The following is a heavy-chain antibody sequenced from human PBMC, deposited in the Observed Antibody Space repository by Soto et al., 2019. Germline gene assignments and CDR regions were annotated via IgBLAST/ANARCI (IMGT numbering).Heavy chain of an antibody. CDR3: ASRAVPTTISNSMIFDY. Sequence: EVQLLESGGGLVLPGGSLRLSCAASGLTFSTYAMTWVRQAPGKGLEWVSSISASGDTTDSADSVKGRFTITRDNSKNTFYLQLNSLRAEDTAVYYCASRAVPTTISNSMIFDYWGRGTLVTVSS. V-gene: IGHV3-23*01. CDR1: GLTFSTYA. D-gene: IGHD1-26*01. J-gene: IGHJ4*02. CDR2: ISASGDTT.